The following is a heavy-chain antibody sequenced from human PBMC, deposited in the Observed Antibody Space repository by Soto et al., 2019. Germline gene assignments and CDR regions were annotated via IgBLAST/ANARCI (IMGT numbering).Heavy chain of an antibody. V-gene: IGHV1-3*01. CDR1: GYIFTNYS. CDR2: INAGNGNT. J-gene: IGHJ4*02. CDR3: ARDILFDY. D-gene: IGHD2-15*01. Sequence: ASVKVSCKASGYIFTNYSIHWVRQAPGQRLEWMGWINAGNGNTKYSQKFQGRVTITRDTSASTAYMELSSLRSEDTAVYYCARDILFDYWGQGTLVTVS.